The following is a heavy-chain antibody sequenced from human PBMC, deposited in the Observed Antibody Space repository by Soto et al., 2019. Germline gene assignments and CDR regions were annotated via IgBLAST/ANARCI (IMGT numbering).Heavy chain of an antibody. CDR1: GGSISSDHYH. CDR3: VREDDGGDRDYYGLDV. D-gene: IGHD4-17*01. V-gene: IGHV4-30-4*01. CDR2: IHYSGSV. J-gene: IGHJ6*02. Sequence: QVQLQESGPGLVRPSQTLSLTCTVSGGSISSDHYHWTWIRQTPGKGLEWIGYIHYSGSVYYNPSLKSRVIMSVDTSKSLFSLKLSSVTAADTAVYFFVREDDGGDRDYYGLDVWGQGTTVTVSS.